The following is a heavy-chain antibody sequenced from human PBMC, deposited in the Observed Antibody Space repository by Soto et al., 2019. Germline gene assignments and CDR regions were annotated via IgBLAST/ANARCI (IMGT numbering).Heavy chain of an antibody. CDR2: IWYDGSNK. J-gene: IGHJ4*02. CDR3: ARDPVSYSSSWFFDY. V-gene: IGHV3-33*01. Sequence: QVQLVESGGGVVQPGRSLRLSCAASGFTFSSYGMHWVRQAPGKGLEWVAVIWYDGSNKYYADSVKGRFTISRDNSKNRLYRQRNSLRAEDTAVYYCARDPVSYSSSWFFDYWGQGTLVTVSS. CDR1: GFTFSSYG. D-gene: IGHD6-13*01.